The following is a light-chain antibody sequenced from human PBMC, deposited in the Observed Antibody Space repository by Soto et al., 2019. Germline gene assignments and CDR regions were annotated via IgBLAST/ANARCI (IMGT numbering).Light chain of an antibody. J-gene: IGLJ1*01. CDR1: SSDVGGSGY. Sequence: SVLTQPASVSGSPGQSITISCTGASSDVGGSGYVSWYQQHPGKAPKLMIYEVTNRPSGVSNRFSGSKSGNTASLTISGLQAEDEADYYCNSYTSSSTYVFGTGTKVTVL. V-gene: IGLV2-14*01. CDR2: EVT. CDR3: NSYTSSSTYV.